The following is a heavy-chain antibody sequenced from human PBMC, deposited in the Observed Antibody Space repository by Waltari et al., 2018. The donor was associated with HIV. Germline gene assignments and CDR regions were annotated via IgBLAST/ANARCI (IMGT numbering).Heavy chain of an antibody. Sequence: EVHLVESGGGMVKPGGSLRHSCATFGFTLSDVSMNWVRQAPGKGLGWFSSISRSSIYIYYAESVKGRVTISRDNAKKSVYLQMNSLRAEDTAVYYCARSSFDVVPEVPAIDYWGQGTLVTVSS. CDR1: GFTLSDVS. D-gene: IGHD2-15*01. J-gene: IGHJ4*02. CDR2: ISRSSIYI. CDR3: ARSSFDVVPEVPAIDY. V-gene: IGHV3-21*01.